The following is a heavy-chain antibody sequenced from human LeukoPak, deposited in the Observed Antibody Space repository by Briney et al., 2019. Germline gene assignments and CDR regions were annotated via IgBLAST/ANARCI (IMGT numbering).Heavy chain of an antibody. V-gene: IGHV3-23*01. CDR1: GFTFSSYA. J-gene: IGHJ4*02. CDR3: ARYCSGGSCYSGVRY. Sequence: PGGSLRLSCAASGFTFSSYAMIWVRQAPGKGLEWVSTISGSGGNTYYADSVKGRLTISRDNSKNTLYLQMNRLRAEDAAVYYCARYCSGGSCYSGVRYWGQGTLVTVSS. CDR2: ISGSGGNT. D-gene: IGHD2-15*01.